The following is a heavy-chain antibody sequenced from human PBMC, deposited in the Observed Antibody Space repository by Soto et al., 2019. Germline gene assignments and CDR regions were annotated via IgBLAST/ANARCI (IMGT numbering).Heavy chain of an antibody. CDR1: GFTFSSYG. CDR3: AKGGFSSTSCYPGRYRADV. Sequence: PGGSLRLSCAASGFTFSSYGMHWVRQAPGKGLEWVAVIWYDGSNKYYADSVKGRFTISRGNSKNTLYLQMNSLRAEDTAVYYCAKGGFSSTSCYPGRYRADVWGKGTTVTVSS. J-gene: IGHJ6*04. V-gene: IGHV3-33*06. CDR2: IWYDGSNK. D-gene: IGHD2-2*01.